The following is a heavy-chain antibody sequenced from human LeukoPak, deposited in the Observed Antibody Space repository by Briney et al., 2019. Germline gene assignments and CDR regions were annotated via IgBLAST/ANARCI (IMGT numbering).Heavy chain of an antibody. Sequence: GGSLRLSCAASGFTFSGSAMHWVRQAPGKGLEWVAVISYDGSNKYYADSVKGRFTISRDNSKNTLYLQMNSLRAEDTAVYYCASGRWLVLYFDYWGQGTLVTVSS. D-gene: IGHD6-19*01. V-gene: IGHV3-30-3*02. CDR1: GFTFSGSA. CDR2: ISYDGSNK. J-gene: IGHJ4*02. CDR3: ASGRWLVLYFDY.